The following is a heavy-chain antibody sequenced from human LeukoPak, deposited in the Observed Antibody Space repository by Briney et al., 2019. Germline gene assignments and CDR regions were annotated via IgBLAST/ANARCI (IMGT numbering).Heavy chain of an antibody. V-gene: IGHV3-33*01. D-gene: IGHD6-19*01. CDR1: GFTFSSYG. CDR2: IWYDGSNK. J-gene: IGHJ4*02. Sequence: PGGSLRLSCAASGFTFSSYGMHWVRQAPGKGLEWVAVIWYDGSNKYYADSVKGRFTISRDNSKNTLYLQMNSLRAEDTAVYYCARGDSSGWHAPFDYWGQGTLVTVSS. CDR3: ARGDSSGWHAPFDY.